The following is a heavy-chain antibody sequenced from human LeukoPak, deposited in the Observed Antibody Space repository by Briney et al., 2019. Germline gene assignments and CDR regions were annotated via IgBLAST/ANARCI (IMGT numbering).Heavy chain of an antibody. J-gene: IGHJ6*03. V-gene: IGHV1-46*01. D-gene: IGHD2-2*01. CDR3: ARDPVIPAAIVDYYYMDV. Sequence: ASVKVSCKASGYTFTSYYMHWVRQAPGQGLEWMGIINPSGGSTSYAQKFQGRVTMTRDMSTSTVYMELSSLRSEDTAVYYCARDPVIPAAIVDYYYMDVRGKGTTVTVSS. CDR2: INPSGGST. CDR1: GYTFTSYY.